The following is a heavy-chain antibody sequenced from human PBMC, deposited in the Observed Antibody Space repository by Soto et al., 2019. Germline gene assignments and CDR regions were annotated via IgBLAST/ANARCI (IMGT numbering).Heavy chain of an antibody. Sequence: QVQLVQSGAEVKKPGASVKISCKTSGYTFTRYTIHWVRQAPGQRLEWMGWINTGRGNTKYSEKLQGRVTITADTSASTAYMELSSLTSAATALYSCSRDADSSGYYSDYWGQGTLVTVSS. V-gene: IGHV1-3*04. J-gene: IGHJ4*02. CDR3: SRDADSSGYYSDY. CDR2: INTGRGNT. D-gene: IGHD3-10*01. CDR1: GYTFTRYT.